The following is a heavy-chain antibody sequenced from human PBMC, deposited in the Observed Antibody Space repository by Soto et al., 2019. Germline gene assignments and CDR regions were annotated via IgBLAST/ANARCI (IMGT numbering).Heavy chain of an antibody. D-gene: IGHD2-2*01. Sequence: HGESLKISCKGSGYSFTSYWIGWVRQMPGKGLEWMGIIYPGDSDTRYSPSFQGQVTISADKSISTAYLQWSSLKASDTAMYYCARQSVVVPAAIHYYYYGMDVWGQGTTVTVSS. CDR3: ARQSVVVPAAIHYYYYGMDV. J-gene: IGHJ6*02. CDR2: IYPGDSDT. CDR1: GYSFTSYW. V-gene: IGHV5-51*01.